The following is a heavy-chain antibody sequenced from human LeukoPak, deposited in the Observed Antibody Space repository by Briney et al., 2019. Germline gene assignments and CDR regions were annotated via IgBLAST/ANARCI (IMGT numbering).Heavy chain of an antibody. Sequence: PSETLSLTCTGAGGSIGSYYWSWFGPLPRQALGWIGYIYYTGSTNYNPSLKSRVTISVDTSKNQFSLKLSSVTAADTAVYYCARGNSGSYYGFDYWGQGTLVTVSS. J-gene: IGHJ4*02. CDR2: IYYTGST. CDR1: GGSIGSYY. V-gene: IGHV4-59*01. CDR3: ARGNSGSYYGFDY. D-gene: IGHD1-26*01.